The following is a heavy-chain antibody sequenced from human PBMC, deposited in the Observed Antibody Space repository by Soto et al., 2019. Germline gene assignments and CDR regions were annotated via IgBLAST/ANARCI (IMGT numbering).Heavy chain of an antibody. J-gene: IGHJ2*01. V-gene: IGHV3-30-3*01. CDR3: ARPLWRNDYNWGYFDL. Sequence: QVQLVESGGGVVQPGRSLRLSCAASGFTFSSYAMHWVRQAPGKGLEWVAVISYDGSNKYYADSVKGRFTISSDNSKNTLSLQMNSLRAEDTAVYYCARPLWRNDYNWGYFDLWGRGTLVTVSS. D-gene: IGHD4-4*01. CDR1: GFTFSSYA. CDR2: ISYDGSNK.